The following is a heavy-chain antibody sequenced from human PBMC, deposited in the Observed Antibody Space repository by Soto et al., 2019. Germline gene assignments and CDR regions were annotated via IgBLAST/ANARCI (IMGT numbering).Heavy chain of an antibody. CDR1: GGSINSDGYY. CDR2: INYSGAT. V-gene: IGHV4-31*03. J-gene: IGHJ4*01. Sequence: QVHLQESGPGLVKPSQTLSLTCTVSGGSINSDGYYWSWIRQHPEKGQEWIGYINYSGATYYNPSLKSRLTISVDTSKNQFSLQLTSVIAADTALYYCARESYSFGRAFDIWGHGTLVTVSS. D-gene: IGHD5-18*01. CDR3: ARESYSFGRAFDI.